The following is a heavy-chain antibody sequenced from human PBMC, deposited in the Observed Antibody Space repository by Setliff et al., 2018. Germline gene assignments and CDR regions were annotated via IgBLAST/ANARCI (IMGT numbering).Heavy chain of an antibody. CDR1: GFTVSHNY. V-gene: IGHV3-53*01. D-gene: IGHD2-8*02. CDR2: IYSGGAT. J-gene: IGHJ5*02. Sequence: GGSLRLSCVASGFTVSHNYMTWVRQAPGKGLEWVSLIYSGGATHYTDSVKGRFTVSRDDSKSTLYLQMNSLRADDTAVYYCGREWCTGGNTWGQGTLVTVSS. CDR3: GREWCTGGNT.